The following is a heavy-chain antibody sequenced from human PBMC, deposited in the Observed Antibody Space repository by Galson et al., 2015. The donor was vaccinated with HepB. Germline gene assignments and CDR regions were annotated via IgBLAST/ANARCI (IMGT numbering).Heavy chain of an antibody. CDR2: ISGSGYST. CDR3: AKDTRFYGSGTYYNDY. Sequence: SLRLSCAASGFSFSSHAMNWVRQAPGKGLEWVSRISGSGYSTSYADSVKGRFSISRDNSKNTLFLQMNSLRVEDTAVYYSAKDTRFYGSGTYYNDYWGQGTLVTVSS. V-gene: IGHV3-23*01. J-gene: IGHJ4*02. D-gene: IGHD3-10*01. CDR1: GFSFSSHA.